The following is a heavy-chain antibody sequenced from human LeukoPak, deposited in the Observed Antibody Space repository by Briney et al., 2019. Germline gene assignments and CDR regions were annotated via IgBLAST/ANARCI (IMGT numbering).Heavy chain of an antibody. Sequence: GESLKISCKGSEYSFTNYWIGWVRQTPGKGLEWMGFIYPGDSDTTYSPSFQGQVTISADKSISTAYLQWSSLKASDTAMYYCARRGGYNYGYFDDWGQGTQVTVSS. J-gene: IGHJ4*02. CDR1: EYSFTNYW. V-gene: IGHV5-51*01. CDR2: IYPGDSDT. CDR3: ARRGGYNYGYFDD. D-gene: IGHD5-18*01.